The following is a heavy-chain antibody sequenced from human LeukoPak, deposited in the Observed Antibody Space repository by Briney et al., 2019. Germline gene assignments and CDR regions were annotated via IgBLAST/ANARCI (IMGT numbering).Heavy chain of an antibody. CDR2: IYYSGST. V-gene: IGHV4-31*03. CDR3: VRCFADTALDY. J-gene: IGHJ4*02. Sequence: SETLSLTCTVSGDSISTGGYYWSWIRQHPGKGLEWIGNIYYSGSTNYNPSLKSRLTISVDTSKNQFSLKLSSVTAADTAVYYCVRCFADTALDYWGQGTPVTVSS. CDR1: GDSISTGGYY. D-gene: IGHD5-18*01.